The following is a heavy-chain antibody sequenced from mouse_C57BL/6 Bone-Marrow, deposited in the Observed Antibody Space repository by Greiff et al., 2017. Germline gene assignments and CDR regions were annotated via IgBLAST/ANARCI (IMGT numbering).Heavy chain of an antibody. J-gene: IGHJ3*01. V-gene: IGHV5-4*01. CDR2: ISDGGSYT. Sequence: EVNLVESGGGLVKPGGSLKLSCAASGFTFSSYAMSWVRQTPEKRLEWVATISDGGSYTYYPDNVKGRFTISRDNAKNNLYLQMSHLKSEDTAMYYCAGDEYYNGSSYTWIDYWGQGTLVTVSA. CDR3: AGDEYYNGSSYTWIDY. CDR1: GFTFSSYA. D-gene: IGHD1-1*01.